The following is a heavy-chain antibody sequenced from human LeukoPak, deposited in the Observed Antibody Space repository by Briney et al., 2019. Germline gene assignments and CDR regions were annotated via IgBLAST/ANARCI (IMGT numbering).Heavy chain of an antibody. CDR1: GFTFSSYA. CDR3: ARGWQQLAYYYYGMDV. CDR2: IYSGGST. D-gene: IGHD6-13*01. Sequence: PGGSLRLSCAASGFTFSSYAMSWVRQAPGKGLEWVSVIYSGGSTYYADSVKGRFTISRDNSKNTLYLQMNSLRAEDTAVYYCARGWQQLAYYYYGMDVWGQGTTVTVSS. V-gene: IGHV3-66*01. J-gene: IGHJ6*02.